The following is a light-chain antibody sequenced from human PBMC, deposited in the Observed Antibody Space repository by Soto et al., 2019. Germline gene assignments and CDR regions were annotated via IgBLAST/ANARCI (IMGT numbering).Light chain of an antibody. Sequence: QSALTQPPSASGSPGQSVTISCTGTSSDVGGYDYVSWYHQHPGKVPKLMVYEVNKQPSGVPDRVSGSKSGNTASRTVSVLKAEYEADYYCTSYAGGKNVFGTGTKLTVL. J-gene: IGLJ1*01. CDR3: TSYAGGKNV. CDR2: EVN. V-gene: IGLV2-8*01. CDR1: SSDVGGYDY.